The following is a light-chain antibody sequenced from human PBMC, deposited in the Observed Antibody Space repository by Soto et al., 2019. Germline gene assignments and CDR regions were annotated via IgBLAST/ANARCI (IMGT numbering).Light chain of an antibody. J-gene: IGLJ7*01. CDR2: SSY. V-gene: IGLV1-44*01. CDR1: SSNIGSNT. Sequence: QPVLTQPPSVSGTPGQRGTISCSGSSSNIGSNTVNWYQQFPGTAPRLLIYSSYQRPSGVPDRFSGSQSGTSASLAISGLQSDDEADYYCAAWDDSLKAIFGGGTQLTV. CDR3: AAWDDSLKAI.